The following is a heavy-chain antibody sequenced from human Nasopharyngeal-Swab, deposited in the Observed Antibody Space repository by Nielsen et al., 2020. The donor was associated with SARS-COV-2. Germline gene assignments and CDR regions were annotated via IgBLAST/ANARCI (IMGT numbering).Heavy chain of an antibody. CDR1: GFTFSSYW. CDR3: ARVSDWNDVRNPYYYYYYMDV. Sequence: GESLKISCAASGFTFSSYWMSWVRQAPGKGLEWVANIKQDGSEKYYVDSVKGRFTISRDNAKNSLYLQMNSLRAEVTAVYYCARVSDWNDVRNPYYYYYYMDVWGKGTTVTVSS. J-gene: IGHJ6*03. CDR2: IKQDGSEK. D-gene: IGHD1-1*01. V-gene: IGHV3-7*01.